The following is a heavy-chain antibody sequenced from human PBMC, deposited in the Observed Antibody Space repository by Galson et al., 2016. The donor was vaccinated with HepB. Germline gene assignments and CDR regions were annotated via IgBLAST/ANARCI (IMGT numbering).Heavy chain of an antibody. D-gene: IGHD3-10*01. CDR3: AREGLFLGDFGKFDY. V-gene: IGHV3-30*04. Sequence: SLRLSCAASGFTFSSFAMYWVRQAPGKGLEWVALISYDGSNKFYADSVKGRFTISRDNSKNTLYLQMNSLRPEDTAVYYCAREGLFLGDFGKFDYWGQGTLVTVSS. J-gene: IGHJ4*02. CDR2: ISYDGSNK. CDR1: GFTFSSFA.